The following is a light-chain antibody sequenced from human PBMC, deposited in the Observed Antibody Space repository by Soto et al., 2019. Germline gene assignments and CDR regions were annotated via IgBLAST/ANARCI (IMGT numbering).Light chain of an antibody. CDR1: QKIRDS. CDR3: QQYDHWPRT. CDR2: GAS. V-gene: IGKV3-15*01. Sequence: ETVMTQAPASLSVSPGERATLSWRASQKIRDSLSWYQQKPGQAPRLLIYGASTRPTGIPARFSGSGSGTEFTLTISSLQSEDFAVYYCQQYDHWPRTFGQGTKVEIK. J-gene: IGKJ1*01.